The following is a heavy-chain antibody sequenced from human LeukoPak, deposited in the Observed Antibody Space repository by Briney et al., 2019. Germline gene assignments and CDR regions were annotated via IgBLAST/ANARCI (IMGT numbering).Heavy chain of an antibody. CDR2: INHLGST. J-gene: IGHJ6*03. CDR3: ARGRVSSNTWYSTYYYYFYMDV. CDR1: GASFNDYY. V-gene: IGHV4-34*01. Sequence: PSETLSLTCDVSGASFNDYYWGWVRQPPGKGLEWIGEINHLGSTNYNPSLNSRLTVSVDTSKNQISLKLTSVTAADTAVYYCARGRVSSNTWYSTYYYYFYMDVWGKGTTVTVSS. D-gene: IGHD6-13*01.